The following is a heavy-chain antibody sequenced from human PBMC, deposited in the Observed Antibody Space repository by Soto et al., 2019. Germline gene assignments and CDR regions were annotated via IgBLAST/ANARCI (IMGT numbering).Heavy chain of an antibody. Sequence: GASVKVSCKASGGTFSSYTISWVRQAPGQGLEWMGRIIPILGIANYAQKFQGRVTITADKSTSTAYMELSSLRSEDTAVYYCAINKGDSSCWNYWGQGTLVTVSS. J-gene: IGHJ4*02. V-gene: IGHV1-69*02. CDR3: AINKGDSSCWNY. D-gene: IGHD3-22*01. CDR1: GGTFSSYT. CDR2: IIPILGIA.